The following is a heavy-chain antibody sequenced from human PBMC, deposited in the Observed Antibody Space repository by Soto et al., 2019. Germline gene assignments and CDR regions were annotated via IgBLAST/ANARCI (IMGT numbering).Heavy chain of an antibody. CDR2: IIPIFGTA. CDR3: ARSPPPQYYYDSSGYYTPPDY. CDR1: GGTFSSYA. V-gene: IGHV1-69*13. D-gene: IGHD3-22*01. Sequence: SVKVSCKASGGTFSSYAISWVRQAPGQGLEWMGGIIPIFGTANYAQKFQGRVTITADESTSTAYMELSSLRSEDTAVYYCARSPPPQYYYDSSGYYTPPDYWGQGTLVTVS. J-gene: IGHJ4*02.